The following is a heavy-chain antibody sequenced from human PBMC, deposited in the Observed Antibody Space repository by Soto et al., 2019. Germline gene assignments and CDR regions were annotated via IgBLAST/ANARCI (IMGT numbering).Heavy chain of an antibody. V-gene: IGHV4-4*02. CDR3: ATTTIFGVVIKRFDY. CDR2: IYHSGST. CDR1: SGSISSSNW. J-gene: IGHJ4*02. D-gene: IGHD3-3*01. Sequence: SETLSLTCAVSSGSISSSNWWSWVRQPPGKGLEWIGEIYHSGSTNYNPSLKSRVTISVDKSKNQFSLKLSSVTAADTAVYYCATTTIFGVVIKRFDYWGQGTLVTVSS.